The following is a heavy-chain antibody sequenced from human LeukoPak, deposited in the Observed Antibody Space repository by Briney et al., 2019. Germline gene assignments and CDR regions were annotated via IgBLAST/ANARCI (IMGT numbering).Heavy chain of an antibody. D-gene: IGHD2-2*01. CDR1: GGSISSSDYY. CDR2: IYHSGST. CDR3: ARDNARYCSSTSCYYYFDY. Sequence: SETLSLTCTVSGGSISSSDYYWGWIRQPPGKGLEWIGYIYHSGSTYYNPSLKSRVTISVDRSKNQFSLKLSSVTAADTAVYYCARDNARYCSSTSCYYYFDYWGQGTLVTVSS. V-gene: IGHV4-30-2*01. J-gene: IGHJ4*02.